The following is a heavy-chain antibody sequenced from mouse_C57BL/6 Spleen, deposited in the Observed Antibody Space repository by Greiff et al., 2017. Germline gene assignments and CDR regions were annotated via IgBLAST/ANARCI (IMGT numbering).Heavy chain of an antibody. V-gene: IGHV6-3*01. CDR2: IRLKSDNYAT. CDR1: GFTFSNYW. Sequence: DVKLQESGGGLVQPGGSMKLSCVASGFTFSNYWMNWVRQSPEKGLEWVAQIRLKSDNYATHYAESVKGRFTISRDDSKSSVYLQMNNLRAEDTGIYYCTAYYFDYWGQGTTLTVSS. CDR3: TAYYFDY. J-gene: IGHJ2*01.